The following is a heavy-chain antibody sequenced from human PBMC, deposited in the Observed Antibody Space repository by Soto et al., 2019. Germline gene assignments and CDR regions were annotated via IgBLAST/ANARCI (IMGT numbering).Heavy chain of an antibody. CDR1: GYSFTSYW. V-gene: IGHV5-10-1*01. CDR3: ARLPMTTVTLKYGMDV. Sequence: GESLKISCKGSGYSFTSYWISWVRQMPGKGLEWMGRIDPSDSYTNYSPSFQGHVTISADKSISTAYLQWSSLKASDTSMYYCARLPMTTVTLKYGMDVWGQGTTVTVSS. D-gene: IGHD4-17*01. CDR2: IDPSDSYT. J-gene: IGHJ6*02.